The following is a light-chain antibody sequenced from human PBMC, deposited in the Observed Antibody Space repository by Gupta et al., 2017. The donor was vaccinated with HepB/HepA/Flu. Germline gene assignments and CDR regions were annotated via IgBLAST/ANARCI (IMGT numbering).Light chain of an antibody. V-gene: IGKV1-39*01. Sequence: DIQMTQSPSSLSASVGERVTITCRSSHNINNYVNWYQQLPGKAPKVVIHSASSLQSGVPTRFSGGGFGTDFSLTISKLQPEDFATYYCQLTDNAPYTFGQGTVL. J-gene: IGKJ2*01. CDR2: SAS. CDR1: HNINNY. CDR3: QLTDNAPYT.